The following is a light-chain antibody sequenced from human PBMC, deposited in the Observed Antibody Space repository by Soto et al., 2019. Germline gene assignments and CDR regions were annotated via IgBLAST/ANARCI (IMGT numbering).Light chain of an antibody. CDR1: NSDVGRYNY. CDR2: EVS. CDR3: SSYTTSSTAYV. J-gene: IGLJ1*01. V-gene: IGLV2-14*01. Sequence: QSALTQPASVSGSPGQSITISCTGTNSDVGRYNYVSWYQQQPGKAPKLMIYEVSNWPSGVSNRFSGSKSGNTASLTISGLQAEDEADYYCSSYTTSSTAYVFGIGTKVTVL.